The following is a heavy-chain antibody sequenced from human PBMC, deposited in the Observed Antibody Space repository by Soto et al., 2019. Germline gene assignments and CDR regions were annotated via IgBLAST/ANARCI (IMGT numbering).Heavy chain of an antibody. V-gene: IGHV1-8*02. J-gene: IGHJ4*02. Sequence: QVQLVQSGAEVKKPGASVKVSCKASGYTFTSYDINWVRQATGQGLEWMGWMNPNSGNTGYAQKFQGRVTMTRNTSRSTAYMELSSLRSEDTAGYYCASGWRGQYSCDGEEGGWFFEEKRYYFVYWGQGTLVTVSS. D-gene: IGHD3-3*01. CDR1: GYTFTSYD. CDR3: ASGWRGQYSCDGEEGGWFFEEKRYYFVY. CDR2: MNPNSGNT.